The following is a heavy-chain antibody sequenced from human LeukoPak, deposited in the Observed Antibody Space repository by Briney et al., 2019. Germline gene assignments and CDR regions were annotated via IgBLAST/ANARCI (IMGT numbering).Heavy chain of an antibody. CDR3: AKDRLEAYYYGSGSLGLPLGYYYYYGMDV. CDR1: DFTVSRNY. Sequence: GGSLRLSCAASDFTVSRNYMNWVRQAPGKGLEWVSAISGSGGSTYYADSVKGRFTISRDNSKNTLYLQMNSLRAEDTAVYYCAKDRLEAYYYGSGSLGLPLGYYYYYGMDVWGQGTTVTVSS. V-gene: IGHV3-23*01. J-gene: IGHJ6*02. D-gene: IGHD3-10*01. CDR2: ISGSGGST.